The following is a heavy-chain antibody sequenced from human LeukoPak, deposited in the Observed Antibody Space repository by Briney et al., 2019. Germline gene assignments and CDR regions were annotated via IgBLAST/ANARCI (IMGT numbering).Heavy chain of an antibody. J-gene: IGHJ4*02. Sequence: GGSLRLSCAASGFIFSGSEMNWVRQAPGKGLEWVSYISNSGSTIYYGDSVKGRFTISRDNAKNSLYLQMNSLRAEDTAVYYCAREKIRSGSYELDYWGQGTLVTVSS. CDR2: ISNSGSTI. CDR1: GFIFSGSE. D-gene: IGHD3-10*01. CDR3: AREKIRSGSYELDY. V-gene: IGHV3-48*03.